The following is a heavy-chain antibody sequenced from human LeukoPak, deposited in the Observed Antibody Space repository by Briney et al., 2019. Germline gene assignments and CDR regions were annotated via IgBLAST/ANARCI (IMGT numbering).Heavy chain of an antibody. Sequence: SETLSLTCTVSGGSISSYYWSWIRQPPGKGLEWIGNIYYSGSTNYNPSLKSRVTISVDTSKNQFSLKLSSVTAADTAVYYCARGGGYYYMDVWGKGTTVTVSS. CDR2: IYYSGST. V-gene: IGHV4-59*12. CDR3: ARGGGYYYMDV. J-gene: IGHJ6*03. CDR1: GGSISSYY. D-gene: IGHD3-16*01.